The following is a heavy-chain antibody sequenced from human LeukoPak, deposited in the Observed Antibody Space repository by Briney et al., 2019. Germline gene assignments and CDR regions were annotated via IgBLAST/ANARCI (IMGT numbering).Heavy chain of an antibody. CDR1: GFTFSSYS. Sequence: GGSLRLSCAASGFTFSSYSMNWVRQAPGKGLEWVSSISSSSSYIYYADSVKGRFTISRDNAKNSLYLQMNSLRAEDTAVYYCASLYCTHTTCYYFDYWGQGTLVSVSS. V-gene: IGHV3-21*01. D-gene: IGHD2-2*01. J-gene: IGHJ4*02. CDR3: ASLYCTHTTCYYFDY. CDR2: ISSSSSYI.